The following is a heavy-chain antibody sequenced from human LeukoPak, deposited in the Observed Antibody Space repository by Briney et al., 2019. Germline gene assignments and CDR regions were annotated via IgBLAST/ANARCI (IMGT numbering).Heavy chain of an antibody. CDR3: ARDSAGNDY. J-gene: IGHJ4*02. Sequence: GGFQRLSCAASGFTFSTYWMSWVRQAPGKGLEWVAKIKQDGSEKYYVDSVKGRFTISRDNAKNSLYLQMNSLRAEDTAMYYCARDSAGNDYWGQGTLVTVSS. V-gene: IGHV3-7*01. D-gene: IGHD6-13*01. CDR2: IKQDGSEK. CDR1: GFTFSTYW.